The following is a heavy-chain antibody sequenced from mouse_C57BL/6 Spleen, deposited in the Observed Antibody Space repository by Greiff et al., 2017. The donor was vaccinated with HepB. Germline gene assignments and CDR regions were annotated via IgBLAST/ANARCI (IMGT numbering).Heavy chain of an antibody. J-gene: IGHJ2*01. CDR3: ARHDSNFDY. Sequence: EVMLVESGGDLVKPGGSLKLSCAASGFTFSSYGMSWVRQTPDKRLEWVATISSGGSYPYYPDSVKGRFTISRDNAKNTLYLQMSSLKSEDTAMYYCARHDSNFDYWGQGTTLTVSS. CDR2: ISSGGSYP. V-gene: IGHV5-6*01. D-gene: IGHD3-2*01. CDR1: GFTFSSYG.